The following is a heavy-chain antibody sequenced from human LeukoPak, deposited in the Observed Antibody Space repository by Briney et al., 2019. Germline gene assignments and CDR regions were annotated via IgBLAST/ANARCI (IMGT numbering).Heavy chain of an antibody. CDR2: IYYSGSI. CDR1: GGSISSSSYY. Sequence: SETLSLTCTVSGGSISSSSYYWGWIRQPPGKGLEWIGSIYYSGSIYYNPSLKSRVTISVDTSRNQFSLKLSSVTAADTAVYYCAREYLGAFDIWGQGTMVTVSS. V-gene: IGHV4-39*07. CDR3: AREYLGAFDI. J-gene: IGHJ3*02.